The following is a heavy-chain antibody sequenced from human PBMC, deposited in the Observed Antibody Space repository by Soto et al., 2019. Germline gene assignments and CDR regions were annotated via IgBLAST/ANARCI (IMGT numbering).Heavy chain of an antibody. D-gene: IGHD4-17*01. V-gene: IGHV3-21*02. J-gene: IGHJ4*02. CDR2: ITSTSSYI. Sequence: EVQLVESGGGLVKPGGSLRLSCAASGFSFRSYSMNWVRQVPGKGLEWVSSITSTSSYIYYADSVRGRFTISRDNAKNSLYLEMNILRAEDTAVYYCARESISGDYMSFDRWGQGTLVTVSS. CDR1: GFSFRSYS. CDR3: ARESISGDYMSFDR.